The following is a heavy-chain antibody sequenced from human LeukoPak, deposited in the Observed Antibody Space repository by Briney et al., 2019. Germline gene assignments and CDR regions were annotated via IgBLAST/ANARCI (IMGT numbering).Heavy chain of an antibody. D-gene: IGHD3-10*01. J-gene: IGHJ4*02. Sequence: GGSLRLSCAASGFTFDDYGMSWVRLAPGKGLEWVSAISGSGGSTYYADSVKGRFTISRDNSKNTLYLQMNSLRAEDTAVYYCAKDTTRLYGSGSYYNYWGQGTLVTVSS. CDR3: AKDTTRLYGSGSYYNY. CDR2: ISGSGGST. CDR1: GFTFDDYG. V-gene: IGHV3-23*01.